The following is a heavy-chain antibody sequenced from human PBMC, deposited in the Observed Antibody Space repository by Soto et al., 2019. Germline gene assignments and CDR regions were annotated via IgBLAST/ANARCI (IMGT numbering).Heavy chain of an antibody. CDR1: NGSIREKS. V-gene: IGHV4-4*07. CDR2: IFANGHT. J-gene: IGHJ5*01. D-gene: IGHD6-13*01. Sequence: DTRSLTCIGSNGSIREKSWNWVRQPPGKGLEWIGLIFANGHTDYNPSLKSRVTMSVDASKNQFSLRLTSMTAADTAVYYWVASLAASATTLIDSW. CDR3: VASLAASATTLIDS.